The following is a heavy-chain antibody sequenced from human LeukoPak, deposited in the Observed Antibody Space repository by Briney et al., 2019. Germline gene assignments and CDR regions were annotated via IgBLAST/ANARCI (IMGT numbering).Heavy chain of an antibody. V-gene: IGHV3-7*02. J-gene: IGHJ4*02. CDR1: GFTYSSSW. D-gene: IGHD4-17*01. Sequence: GSLRLSSSVSGFTYSSSWMNWVRQAPGKGLEWVANIKQDGSDKYYVDSVKGRFTISRDNAKNSLYLQMNSLRAEDTAVYYCARYRGGGDYDYWGQGTLVTVSS. CDR3: ARYRGGGDYDY. CDR2: IKQDGSDK.